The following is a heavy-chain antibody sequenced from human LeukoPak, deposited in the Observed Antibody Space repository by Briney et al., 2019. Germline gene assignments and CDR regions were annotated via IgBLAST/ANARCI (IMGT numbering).Heavy chain of an antibody. J-gene: IGHJ4*02. CDR1: GFTFSSYS. D-gene: IGHD6-13*01. Sequence: GGSLRLSCAASGFTFSSYSMNWVRQAPGKGLEWVSSISSSSSYIYYADSVKGRFTISRDNAKNSLYLQMNSLRAEGTAVYYCARDVRRAGGIAAAGTLYYFDYWGQGTLVTVSS. V-gene: IGHV3-21*01. CDR3: ARDVRRAGGIAAAGTLYYFDY. CDR2: ISSSSSYI.